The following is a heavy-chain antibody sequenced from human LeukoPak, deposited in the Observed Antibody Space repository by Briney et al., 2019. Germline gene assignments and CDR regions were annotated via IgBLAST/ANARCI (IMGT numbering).Heavy chain of an antibody. CDR2: IYTSGST. J-gene: IGHJ4*02. V-gene: IGHV4-4*07. Sequence: SETLSLTCTVSGGSISSYFWSWIRQPAGKGLEWIGRIYTSGSTNSNSSLKSRLTMPVDTSKNQFSLKLSSVTAADTAVYYCARDLGNGGGFDYWGQGTLVTVSS. CDR1: GGSISSYF. CDR3: ARDLGNGGGFDY.